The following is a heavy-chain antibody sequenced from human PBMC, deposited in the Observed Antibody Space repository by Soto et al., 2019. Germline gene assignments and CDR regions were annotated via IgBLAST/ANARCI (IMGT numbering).Heavy chain of an antibody. D-gene: IGHD2-2*01. V-gene: IGHV3-30*18. CDR1: GFTFSSYG. Sequence: HPGGSLRLSCAASGFTFSSYGMHWVRQAPGKGLEWVAVISYDGSNKYYADSVKGRFTISRDNSKNTLYLQMNSLRAEDTAVYYCAKEVYQLPPFLGRNYYYGMDVWGQGTTVTVSS. CDR2: ISYDGSNK. CDR3: AKEVYQLPPFLGRNYYYGMDV. J-gene: IGHJ6*02.